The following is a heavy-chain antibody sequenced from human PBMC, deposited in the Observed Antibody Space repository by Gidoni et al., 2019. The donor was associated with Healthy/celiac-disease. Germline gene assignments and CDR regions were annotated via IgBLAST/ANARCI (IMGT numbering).Heavy chain of an antibody. CDR2: ISSNGGST. Sequence: EVQLVESGGGLVQPGGSLRLSCSASGFTFSSYAMHWVRQAPGKGLEYVSAISSNGGSTYYADSVKGRFTISRDNSKNTLYLQMSSLRAEDTAGYYCVKDPLTYDFWSGYFDYWGQGTLVTVSS. V-gene: IGHV3-64D*06. D-gene: IGHD3-3*01. J-gene: IGHJ4*02. CDR1: GFTFSSYA. CDR3: VKDPLTYDFWSGYFDY.